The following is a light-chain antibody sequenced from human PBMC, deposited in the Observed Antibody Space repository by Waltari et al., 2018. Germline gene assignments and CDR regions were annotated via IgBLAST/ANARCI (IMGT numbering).Light chain of an antibody. J-gene: IGLJ1*01. Sequence: SVLTHPPSASGTPRQTVTISCSGTNSNLGRKSALWLQQLPGTAPNLLIYRSNQRPSGVPDRFSGSKAGTSASLAIRGLRSEDEADYYCAAWDDSLSVSYVFGSGTKVTV. CDR2: RSN. CDR1: NSNLGRKS. V-gene: IGLV1-47*01. CDR3: AAWDDSLSVSYV.